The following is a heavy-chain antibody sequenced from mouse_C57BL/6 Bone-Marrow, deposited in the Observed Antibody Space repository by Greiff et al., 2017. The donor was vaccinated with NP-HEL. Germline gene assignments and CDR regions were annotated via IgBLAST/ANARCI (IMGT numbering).Heavy chain of an antibody. CDR2: IHPNSGST. D-gene: IGHD1-1*01. V-gene: IGHV1-64*01. Sequence: VQLQQPGAELVKPGASVKLSCKASGYTFTSHWMHWVKQRPGQGLEWIGMIHPNSGSTNYNEKFKSKATLTVDKSSSTAYMQLSSLTSEDSAVYYGAREGYGSSFYAMDYWGQGTSVTVAS. CDR1: GYTFTSHW. CDR3: AREGYGSSFYAMDY. J-gene: IGHJ4*01.